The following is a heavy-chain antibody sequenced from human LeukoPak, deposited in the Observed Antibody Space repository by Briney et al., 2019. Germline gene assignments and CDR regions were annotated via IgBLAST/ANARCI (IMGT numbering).Heavy chain of an antibody. CDR3: ARPLMATTNYYYYGMDV. J-gene: IGHJ6*02. Sequence: SETLSLTCTVSGGSISSSSYYWGWIRQPPGKGLEWIGSIYYSGSTYYNPSLKSRVTISVDTSKNQFSLKLSSVTAADTAVYYCARPLMATTNYYYYGMDVWGQGTTVTVSS. D-gene: IGHD5-24*01. V-gene: IGHV4-39*01. CDR2: IYYSGST. CDR1: GGSISSSSYY.